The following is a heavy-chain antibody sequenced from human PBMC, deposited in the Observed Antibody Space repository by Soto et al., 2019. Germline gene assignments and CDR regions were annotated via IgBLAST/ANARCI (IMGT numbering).Heavy chain of an antibody. Sequence: ASVKVSGKASGYTFTSDGISWVRQAPGQGLEWMGWISAYNGNTNYAQKLQGRVTMTRDTSINTAFIELTRLKSDDTAVYYCTRRGYNDDPYEDFWGQGTPVTVSS. CDR1: GYTFTSDG. V-gene: IGHV1-18*01. CDR3: TRRGYNDDPYEDF. CDR2: ISAYNGNT. D-gene: IGHD5-18*01. J-gene: IGHJ4*02.